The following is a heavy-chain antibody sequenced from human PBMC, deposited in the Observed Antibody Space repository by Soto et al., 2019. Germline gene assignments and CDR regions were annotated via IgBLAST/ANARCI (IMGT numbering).Heavy chain of an antibody. Sequence: QVQLQESGPGLVKPSQTLSLTCTVSGGSISSGGYYWSWIRQHPGKGLEWIGYIYYSGSSNYNPSLRSRVTMSVDTSKNQFSLNLTSVTAADTAFYYCARGVWQYSGNYYGYWGQGTLVTVSS. CDR1: GGSISSGGYY. D-gene: IGHD1-26*01. J-gene: IGHJ4*02. CDR2: IYYSGSS. CDR3: ARGVWQYSGNYYGY. V-gene: IGHV4-31*03.